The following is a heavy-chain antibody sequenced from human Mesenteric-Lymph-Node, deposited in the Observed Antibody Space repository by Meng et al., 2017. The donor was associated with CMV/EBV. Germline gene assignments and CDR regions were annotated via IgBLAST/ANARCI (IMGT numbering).Heavy chain of an antibody. CDR1: GFTFSHYW. Sequence: GESLKISCAASGFTFSHYWMQWVRQAPGKGLVWVSRINSDGSSTSYADSVKGRFTISRDNAKNTLYLQMNSLRAEDTAVYYCASSIVVVNFDYWGQGTLVTVSS. D-gene: IGHD2-21*01. V-gene: IGHV3-74*01. J-gene: IGHJ4*02. CDR3: ASSIVVVNFDY. CDR2: INSDGSST.